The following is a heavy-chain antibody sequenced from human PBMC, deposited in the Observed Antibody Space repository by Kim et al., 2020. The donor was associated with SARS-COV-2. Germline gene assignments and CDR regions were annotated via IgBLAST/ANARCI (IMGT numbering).Heavy chain of an antibody. CDR2: INHSGST. V-gene: IGHV4-34*01. J-gene: IGHJ4*02. Sequence: SETLSLTCAVYGGSFSGYYWSWIRQPPGKGLEWIGEINHSGSTNYNPSLKSRVTISVDTSKNQFSLKLSSVTAADTAVYYCARGRGMSLWGQGTLVTVSS. CDR3: ARGRGMSL. CDR1: GGSFSGYY. D-gene: IGHD1-20*01.